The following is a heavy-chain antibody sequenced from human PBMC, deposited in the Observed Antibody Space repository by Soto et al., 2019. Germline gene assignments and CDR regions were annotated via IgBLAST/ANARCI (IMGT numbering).Heavy chain of an antibody. J-gene: IGHJ4*02. CDR3: AKAKYYYDSAFDY. Sequence: GGSLRLSCAASGFTVSSNYMSWVRQAPGKGLEWVSVIYGGDSAYYAASVKGRFTISRDNSKNTLYLQMNSLRAEDTAVYYCAKAKYYYDSAFDYWGQGTLVTVSS. CDR1: GFTVSSNY. D-gene: IGHD3-22*01. CDR2: IYGGDSA. V-gene: IGHV3-66*01.